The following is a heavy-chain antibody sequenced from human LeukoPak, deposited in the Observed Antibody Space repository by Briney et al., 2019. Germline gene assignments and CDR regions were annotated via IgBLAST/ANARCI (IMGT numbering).Heavy chain of an antibody. CDR3: ARSEYCSGGSCYHTHYFDY. CDR1: GGSFIGYY. J-gene: IGHJ4*02. Sequence: SETLSLTYTVSGGSFIGYYWSWIRQPPGKGLDWIGEINHSGSTNYNPSLKSRVTISVDTSKDQFSLKLSSVTAADTAVYYCARSEYCSGGSCYHTHYFDYWGQGTLVTVPS. D-gene: IGHD2-15*01. V-gene: IGHV4-34*01. CDR2: INHSGST.